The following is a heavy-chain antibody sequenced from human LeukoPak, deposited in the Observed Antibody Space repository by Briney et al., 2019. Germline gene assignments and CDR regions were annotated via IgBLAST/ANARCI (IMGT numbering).Heavy chain of an antibody. D-gene: IGHD3-3*01. CDR3: ATDGARGWIF. V-gene: IGHV3-7*01. CDR2: IKDDGRQK. CDR1: GFTFSSYW. Sequence: PGGSLRLSCAASGFTFSSYWMTWTRQAPGKGLEWVANIKDDGRQKYYLESVKGRLTISRDNAKNSVFLQMSSLRPEDTAVYYCATDGARGWIFWGQGTLVTVSS. J-gene: IGHJ4*02.